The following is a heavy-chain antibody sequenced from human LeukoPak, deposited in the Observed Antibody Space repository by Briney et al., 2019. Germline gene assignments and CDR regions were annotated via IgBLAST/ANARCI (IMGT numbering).Heavy chain of an antibody. Sequence: GASVKVSCKASGYTFTGYYMHWVRQAPGQGLEWMGWINPNSGGTNYAQKFQGRVTMTRDTSISTAYMELSRLRSDDTAVYYCTREGGSSIAALGYWGQGTLVTVPS. V-gene: IGHV1-2*02. CDR1: GYTFTGYY. CDR2: INPNSGGT. D-gene: IGHD6-6*01. J-gene: IGHJ4*02. CDR3: TREGGSSIAALGY.